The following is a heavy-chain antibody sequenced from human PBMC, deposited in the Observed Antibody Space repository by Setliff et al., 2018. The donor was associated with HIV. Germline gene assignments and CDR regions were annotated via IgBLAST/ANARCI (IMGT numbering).Heavy chain of an antibody. CDR3: VRDFEYWSGVFVWGYFHF. CDR2: INGNGQTT. V-gene: IGHV3-64D*08. CDR1: GFTFSSFS. J-gene: IGHJ4*02. D-gene: IGHD3-3*01. Sequence: GSLRLSCSSYGFTFSSFSMHWVRQAPGKGLQYVAGINGNGQTTYYGDSVKGRFTISRDNSKNTLSLQLNSLRPEDTAMYHCVRDFEYWSGVFVWGYFHFWGQGTPVTVSS.